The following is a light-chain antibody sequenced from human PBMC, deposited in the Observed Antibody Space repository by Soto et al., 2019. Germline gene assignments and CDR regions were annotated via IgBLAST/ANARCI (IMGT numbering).Light chain of an antibody. CDR3: QQYNNWPWT. J-gene: IGKJ1*01. V-gene: IGKV3-15*01. CDR1: QSVNSD. CDR2: GAS. Sequence: EIVLSQSPGTLSVSPGEGATLSCRASQSVNSDLAWYQQNPGQAPRLLIYGASTRATGVPARFSGGGSGTEFTLTISSLQSEDFAVYCCQQYNNWPWTFGQGTKVDIK.